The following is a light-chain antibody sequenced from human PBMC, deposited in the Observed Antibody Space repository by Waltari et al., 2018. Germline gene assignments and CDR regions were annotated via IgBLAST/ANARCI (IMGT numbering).Light chain of an antibody. CDR2: SDA. J-gene: IGLJ1*01. Sequence: QSVLTQPPSMSGTPGQTVSISCSGTNSNIGRNSVFWYQQFPGTAPKLLIYSDAQRPSGVPERFSGSKSGTSASLAIRGLRSEDEADYYGAAWDDSLTVSYVFGSGTKVTV. CDR1: NSNIGRNS. V-gene: IGLV1-47*02. CDR3: AAWDDSLTVSYV.